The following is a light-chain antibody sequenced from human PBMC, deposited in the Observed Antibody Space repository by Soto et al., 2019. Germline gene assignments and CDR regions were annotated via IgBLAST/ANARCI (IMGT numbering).Light chain of an antibody. J-gene: IGKJ5*01. CDR2: AAS. CDR1: QSISNH. V-gene: IGKV1-39*01. CDR3: QHSYSTPIT. Sequence: DIQMTQSPSSLSASVEDRVIITCRASQSISNHLNWYQQKPGKAPKLLIFAASSLQSGVPSRLSGTGSGTDFTLTISSLQPEDFATYYCQHSYSTPITFGQGTRLEIK.